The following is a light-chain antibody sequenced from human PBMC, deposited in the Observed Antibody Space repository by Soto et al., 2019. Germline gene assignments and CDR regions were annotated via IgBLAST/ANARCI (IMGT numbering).Light chain of an antibody. CDR1: QSIXSN. J-gene: IGKJ5*01. V-gene: IGKV3-20*01. Sequence: TQSAARLCVSPGERSTLACRASQSIXSNFAWYQQKPGQAPRFLXYSSSSRETGIPDRLSGSGSGTGFTLTISRLDPEDFAVYYFQQYGSSTIAFGQGTRLDIK. CDR3: QQYGSSTIA. CDR2: SSS.